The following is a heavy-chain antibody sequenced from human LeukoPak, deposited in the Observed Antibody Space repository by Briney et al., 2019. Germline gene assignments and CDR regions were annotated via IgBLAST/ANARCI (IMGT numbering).Heavy chain of an antibody. D-gene: IGHD4-17*01. CDR3: ARVQENDYGDYDPYGMDV. J-gene: IGHJ6*02. Sequence: ASVKVSCKASGYTFTGYYMHWVRQAPGQGLEWMGWINPNSGGTNYAQKFQGRVTMTRDTSISTAYMELSRLRSEDTAVYYCARVQENDYGDYDPYGMDVWGQGTTVTVSS. CDR1: GYTFTGYY. V-gene: IGHV1-2*02. CDR2: INPNSGGT.